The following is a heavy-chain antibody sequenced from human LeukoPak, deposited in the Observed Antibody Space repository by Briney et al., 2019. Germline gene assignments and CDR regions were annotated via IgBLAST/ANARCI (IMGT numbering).Heavy chain of an antibody. CDR3: ARVTGGNSDWSRDAFDI. CDR1: GFIFSSYD. Sequence: GGSLRLSCAASGFIFSSYDFHWVRQPTGKGLEWVSAIGTTGDTYYSDSVKGRFTISRENAKSSLYLQMNSLRVGDTAVYFCARVTGGNSDWSRDAFDIWGQGTMVAVSS. V-gene: IGHV3-13*04. D-gene: IGHD3-9*01. CDR2: IGTTGDT. J-gene: IGHJ3*02.